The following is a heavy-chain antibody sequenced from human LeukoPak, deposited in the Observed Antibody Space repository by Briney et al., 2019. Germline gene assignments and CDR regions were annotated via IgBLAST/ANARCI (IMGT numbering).Heavy chain of an antibody. V-gene: IGHV3-66*01. J-gene: IGHJ4*02. Sequence: PGGSLRLSCATSGFIVSTNYMSWVRQAPEKGLEWVSIIYSGGSTYYADSVKGRFTISRDNSENTLYLQMNSLRAEDTAVYYCARRYITGWHFDYWGQGTLVTVSS. D-gene: IGHD6-19*01. CDR1: GFIVSTNY. CDR2: IYSGGST. CDR3: ARRYITGWHFDY.